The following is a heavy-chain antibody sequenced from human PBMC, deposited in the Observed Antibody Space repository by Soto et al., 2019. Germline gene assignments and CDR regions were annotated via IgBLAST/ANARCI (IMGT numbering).Heavy chain of an antibody. Sequence: QVQLVESGGGVVQPGRSLRLSCAASGFTFSSYGMHWVRQAPGKGLEWVAVIWYDGSNKYYADSVKGRFTISRDNSKNPLYLQMNSLRAEDTAVYYCARPNKGNGDYPSYWGQGTLVTVSS. D-gene: IGHD4-17*01. CDR1: GFTFSSYG. CDR2: IWYDGSNK. V-gene: IGHV3-33*01. J-gene: IGHJ4*02. CDR3: ARPNKGNGDYPSY.